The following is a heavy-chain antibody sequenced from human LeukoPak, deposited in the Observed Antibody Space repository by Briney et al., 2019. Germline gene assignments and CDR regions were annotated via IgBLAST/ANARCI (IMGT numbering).Heavy chain of an antibody. CDR1: GFTFSSYA. Sequence: PGGSLRLSCAASGFTFSSYAMHWVRQAPGKGLEWVAVISYDGSNKYYADSVKGRFTISRDNSKNTLYLQMNSLRAEDTAVYYCARDGVLGSAAGTFDYWGQGTLVTVSS. CDR3: ARDGVLGSAAGTFDY. CDR2: ISYDGSNK. V-gene: IGHV3-30-3*01. D-gene: IGHD6-13*01. J-gene: IGHJ4*02.